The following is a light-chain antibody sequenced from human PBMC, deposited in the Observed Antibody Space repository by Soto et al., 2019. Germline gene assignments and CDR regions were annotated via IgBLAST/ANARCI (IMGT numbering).Light chain of an antibody. CDR1: SSDVGGYNY. CDR2: DVN. V-gene: IGLV2-11*01. CDR3: CSYAGSYTWV. Sequence: QSALTQPRSVSGSPGQSVTISCTGTSSDVGGYNYVSWYQQHPGKAPKFMIYDVNKRPSGVPDRFSGSKSGNTASLTISGLQAEDEAYYYCCSYAGSYTWVFGGGTQLTVL. J-gene: IGLJ3*02.